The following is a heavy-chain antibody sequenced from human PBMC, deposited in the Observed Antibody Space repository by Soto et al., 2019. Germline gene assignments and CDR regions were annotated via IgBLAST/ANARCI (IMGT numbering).Heavy chain of an antibody. D-gene: IGHD6-19*01. V-gene: IGHV3-73*01. J-gene: IGHJ4*02. CDR2: IRSKANSYAT. CDR3: TRQEVAVAGDFDY. Sequence: GGSLRLSCAASGFTFSGSAMHWVRQASGKGLEWVGRIRSKANSYATAYAASVKGRFTISRDDSKNTAYLQMNSLKTEDTAVYYCTRQEVAVAGDFDYWGQGTLVTVSS. CDR1: GFTFSGSA.